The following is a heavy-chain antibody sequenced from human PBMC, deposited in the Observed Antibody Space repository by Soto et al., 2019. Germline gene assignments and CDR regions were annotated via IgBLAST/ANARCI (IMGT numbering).Heavy chain of an antibody. Sequence: QVLVQESGPGLVKPSQTLTLSCTVSGGSVDSGNHYWNWIRQPPGKGLEWIGYIYYGESTYYNPSLKSRATISVDTSQSRFSLRLTSVTAADTAVYYCARDMGSAMTTRIFDHWGQGTLGTVSS. CDR1: GGSVDSGNHY. D-gene: IGHD4-17*01. CDR2: IYYGEST. J-gene: IGHJ4*02. V-gene: IGHV4-30-4*01. CDR3: ARDMGSAMTTRIFDH.